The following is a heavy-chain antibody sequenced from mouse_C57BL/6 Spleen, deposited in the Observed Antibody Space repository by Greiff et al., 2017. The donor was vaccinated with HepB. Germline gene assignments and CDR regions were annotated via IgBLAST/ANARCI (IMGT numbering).Heavy chain of an antibody. J-gene: IGHJ1*03. CDR2: ISSGSSTI. CDR3: ARPGYDGWDFDV. CDR1: GFTFSDYG. D-gene: IGHD2-2*01. V-gene: IGHV5-17*01. Sequence: DVKLVESGGGLVKPGGSLKLSCAASGFTFSDYGLHWVRQAPEKGLVWVAYISSGSSTISYPDTVKGRFSISRDNAKNTLFLQMTSVRAEDTAMYYCARPGYDGWDFDVWGTGTTVTVSS.